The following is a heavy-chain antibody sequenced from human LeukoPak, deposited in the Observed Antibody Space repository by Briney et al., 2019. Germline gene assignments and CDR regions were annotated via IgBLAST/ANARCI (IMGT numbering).Heavy chain of an antibody. CDR3: ARGRWFGELIHGMDV. CDR1: GFTFSSYS. J-gene: IGHJ6*02. CDR2: ISSSSSYI. Sequence: GGSLRLSCAASGFTFSSYSTNWVRQAPGKGLEWVSSISSSSSYIYYADSVKGRFTISRDNAKNSLYLQMNSLRAEDTAVYYCARGRWFGELIHGMDVWGQGTTVTVSS. D-gene: IGHD3-10*01. V-gene: IGHV3-21*01.